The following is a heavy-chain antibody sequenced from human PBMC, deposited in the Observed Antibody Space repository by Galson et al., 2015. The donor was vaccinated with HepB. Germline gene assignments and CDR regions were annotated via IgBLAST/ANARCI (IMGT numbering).Heavy chain of an antibody. CDR1: GFTFHVYG. Sequence: SLRLSCAASGFTFHVYGMSWVRQAPGKGLEWVSGISWNGGGTGYADSVKGRFTISRDNARNSLYLQMNSLRAEDTAVYYCARAAHCSSTSCYNYYYYYGMDVWGQGTTVTVSS. J-gene: IGHJ6*02. D-gene: IGHD2-2*01. CDR2: ISWNGGGT. V-gene: IGHV3-20*04. CDR3: ARAAHCSSTSCYNYYYYYGMDV.